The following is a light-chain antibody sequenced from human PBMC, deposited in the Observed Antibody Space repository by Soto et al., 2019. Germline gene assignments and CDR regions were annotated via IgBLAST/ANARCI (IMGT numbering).Light chain of an antibody. J-gene: IGKJ2*01. Sequence: EIVLTQSPGTLSLSPGERATLSCRASQSVSSSYLAWYQQKPGQAPRLLIYGASSRATGITDRFSGSGSGTDFTLTISRLEPEDFAEYYCQQYGSSPGTVGQGTKLEIK. CDR1: QSVSSSY. V-gene: IGKV3-20*01. CDR3: QQYGSSPGT. CDR2: GAS.